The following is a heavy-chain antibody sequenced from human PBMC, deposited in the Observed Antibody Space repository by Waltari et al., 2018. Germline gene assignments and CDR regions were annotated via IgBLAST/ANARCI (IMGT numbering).Heavy chain of an antibody. V-gene: IGHV1-8*01. CDR3: AREGGVIPV. CDR2: FNPNTGTT. D-gene: IGHD2-21*01. CDR1: GYTFASYD. J-gene: IGHJ4*02. Sequence: QVQLVQSGAEVKKPGASVKVSCKASGYTFASYDINWVRQAPGQGLEWMGYFNPNTGTTGSAKKFKGRVTITKNTSINTAYMELSSLRSEDTAVNYCAREGGVIPVWGQGTLVTVSS.